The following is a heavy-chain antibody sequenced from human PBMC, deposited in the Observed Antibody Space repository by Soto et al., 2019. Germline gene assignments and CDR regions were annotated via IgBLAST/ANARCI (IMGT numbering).Heavy chain of an antibody. D-gene: IGHD6-13*01. CDR3: ARSTTQQLVPQVGNWFDP. Sequence: SETLSLTCTASGGSISSGGYYWSWIRQHPGKGLEWIGYIYYSGSTYYNPSLKSRVTISVDTSKNQFSLKLSSVTAADTAVYYCARSTTQQLVPQVGNWFDPWGQGTLVTVPQ. J-gene: IGHJ5*02. V-gene: IGHV4-31*03. CDR2: IYYSGST. CDR1: GGSISSGGYY.